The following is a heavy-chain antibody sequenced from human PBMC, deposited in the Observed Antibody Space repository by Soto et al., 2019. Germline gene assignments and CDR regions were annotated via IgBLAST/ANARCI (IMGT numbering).Heavy chain of an antibody. Sequence: ASVKVSCKASGYSFTRYGIGWARQAPGQGLEWMGWINAYNGNTNYAQNLQGRLTLTTDTSTTTAHMELRSLRSNDTAIYYCAMVDVYVTPSPQDVWGQGTTVTVSS. CDR2: INAYNGNT. D-gene: IGHD3-16*01. CDR3: AMVDVYVTPSPQDV. CDR1: GYSFTRYG. V-gene: IGHV1-18*01. J-gene: IGHJ6*02.